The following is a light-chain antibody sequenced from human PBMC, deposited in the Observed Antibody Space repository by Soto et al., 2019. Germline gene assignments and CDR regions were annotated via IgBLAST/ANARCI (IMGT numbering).Light chain of an antibody. CDR3: SSYADSTLL. CDR2: EVS. Sequence: QCALTQPLSASGSPGRSVSISCTGTSSDVGGYNYASWYQQHPGKAPKLMIYEVSKRPSGVPDRFSGSKSGNTASLIVSGLQAEDEADYYCSSYADSTLLFGGGTKVTVL. CDR1: SSDVGGYNY. V-gene: IGLV2-8*01. J-gene: IGLJ2*01.